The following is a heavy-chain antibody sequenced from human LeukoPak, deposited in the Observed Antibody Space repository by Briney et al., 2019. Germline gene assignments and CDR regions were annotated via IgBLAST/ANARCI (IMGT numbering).Heavy chain of an antibody. D-gene: IGHD6-13*01. CDR2: INTNSGNT. Sequence: ASVKVSCKASAYPFNSYGINWVRQAPGQGLEWMGWINTNSGNTNYAQKLQGRVTMTTDTSTSTAYMELRRLRSDDTAAYYCARGVGIAAAGYFYYYMDVWGKGTTVTVSS. CDR3: ARGVGIAAAGYFYYYMDV. CDR1: AYPFNSYG. V-gene: IGHV1-18*01. J-gene: IGHJ6*03.